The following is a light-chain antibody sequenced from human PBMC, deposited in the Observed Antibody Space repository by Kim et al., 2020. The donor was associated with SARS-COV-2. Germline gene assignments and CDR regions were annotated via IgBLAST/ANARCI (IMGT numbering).Light chain of an antibody. CDR3: QQYLISPWT. CDR2: GGS. V-gene: IGKV3-20*01. Sequence: SPGESATLSCRASQSVGSTYLAWYQQKPGQAPRLLIYGGSSRATGIPDRFSGSGSGTDFTLAISRLEPEDFAVYYSQQYLISPWTFGQGTKVDIK. J-gene: IGKJ1*01. CDR1: QSVGSTY.